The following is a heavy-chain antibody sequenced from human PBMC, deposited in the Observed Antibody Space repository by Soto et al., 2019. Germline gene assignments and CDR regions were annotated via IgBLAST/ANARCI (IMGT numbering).Heavy chain of an antibody. Sequence: EVHLVESGGGLVKPGGSLRLSCAVSGFTFSSCTMNWVRQAPGKGLEWVSSISPSSGHIYYADSVKGRFTISRDTAKNSLSLQMNSLRGEDTAVYYCSGCSGGACHKNYGMDVWGQGTTVTVSS. CDR1: GFTFSSCT. J-gene: IGHJ6*02. D-gene: IGHD2-15*01. CDR2: ISPSSGHI. V-gene: IGHV3-21*06. CDR3: SGCSGGACHKNYGMDV.